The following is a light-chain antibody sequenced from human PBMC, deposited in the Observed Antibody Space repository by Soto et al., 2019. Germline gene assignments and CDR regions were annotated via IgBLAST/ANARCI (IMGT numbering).Light chain of an antibody. CDR3: QQYGSSPPWT. J-gene: IGKJ1*01. V-gene: IGKV3-20*01. Sequence: EIGMTQSPATLSVSPGERATLSCRASQSVSSSYLVWYQQKPGQVPRLLIYGPSTRATGIPDRFSGSGSGTDFTLTISRLEPEDFAVYYCQQYGSSPPWTFGQGTKVDIK. CDR2: GPS. CDR1: QSVSSSY.